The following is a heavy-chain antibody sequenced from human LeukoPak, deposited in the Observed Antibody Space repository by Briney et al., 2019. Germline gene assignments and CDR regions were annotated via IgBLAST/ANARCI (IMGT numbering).Heavy chain of an antibody. J-gene: IGHJ5*02. CDR2: IYYSGST. CDR3: ARRVRSYSSSWYSGWFDP. Sequence: SETLSLTCTVSGGSISSGSYYWGWIRQPPGKGLEWIGSIYYSGSTYYNPSLKSRVTISVDTSKNQFSLKLSSVTAADTAVYYCARRVRSYSSSWYSGWFDPWGQGTLVTVSS. CDR1: GGSISSGSYY. D-gene: IGHD6-13*01. V-gene: IGHV4-39*01.